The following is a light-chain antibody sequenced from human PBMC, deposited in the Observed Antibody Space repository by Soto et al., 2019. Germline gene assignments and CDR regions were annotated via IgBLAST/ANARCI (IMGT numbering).Light chain of an antibody. CDR3: QHYNSYSEA. CDR2: AAS. V-gene: IGKV3-15*01. J-gene: IGKJ1*01. Sequence: EIVLTQSAATLSLSPGERATLSCRASQSVSSKLAWYQQKPGQAPRLLIYAASTRATGIPARFSGSGSGTEFTLTISSLQPDDFATYYCQHYNSYSEAFGQGTKVDIK. CDR1: QSVSSK.